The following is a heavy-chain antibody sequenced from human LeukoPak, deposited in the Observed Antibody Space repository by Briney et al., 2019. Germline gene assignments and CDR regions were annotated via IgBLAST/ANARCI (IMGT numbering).Heavy chain of an antibody. D-gene: IGHD2-2*01. CDR2: IKQDGSEK. V-gene: IGHV3-7*01. J-gene: IGHJ5*02. Sequence: GGSLRLSCAASGFTFSSYSMNWVRQAPGKGLEWVANIKQDGSEKYYVDFVKGRFTISRDNAKNSLYLQMNSLRVEDTAVYYCARDIEASTSRGWFDPWGQGTLVTVSS. CDR1: GFTFSSYS. CDR3: ARDIEASTSRGWFDP.